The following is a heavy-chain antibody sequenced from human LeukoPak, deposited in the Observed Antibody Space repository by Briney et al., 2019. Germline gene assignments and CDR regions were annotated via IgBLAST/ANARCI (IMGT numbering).Heavy chain of an antibody. CDR3: ARSPPTGYLYSFDY. CDR1: GYTFTSYG. CDR2: ISAYNGRT. V-gene: IGHV1-18*01. J-gene: IGHJ4*02. Sequence: ASVKVPCKASGYTFTSYGISWVRQAPGQGLEWMGWISAYNGRTYYIQKIRDRVTMTTDTSTSTAYMELRGLTSDHTAVYYCARSPPTGYLYSFDYWGQGTLVTVSS. D-gene: IGHD3-9*01.